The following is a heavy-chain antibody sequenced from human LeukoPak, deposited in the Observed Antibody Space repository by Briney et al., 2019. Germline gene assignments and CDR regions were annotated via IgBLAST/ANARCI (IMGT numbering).Heavy chain of an antibody. CDR1: GFTFSSYS. J-gene: IGHJ5*02. Sequence: GGSLRLSCAASGFTFSSYSMNWVRQAPGKGPEWVSSISSSNSYIYYADSVKGRFTISRDNAKNSLYLQMNSLRAEDTAVYYCARATIFGWFDPWGQGTLVTVSS. CDR3: ARATIFGWFDP. CDR2: ISSSNSYI. D-gene: IGHD3-9*01. V-gene: IGHV3-21*01.